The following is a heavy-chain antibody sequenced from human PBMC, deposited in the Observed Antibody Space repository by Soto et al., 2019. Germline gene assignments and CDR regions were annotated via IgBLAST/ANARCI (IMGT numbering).Heavy chain of an antibody. CDR3: ARDGIRDSSSLDY. CDR1: GFTFSSYA. D-gene: IGHD6-13*01. CDR2: ISYDGSNK. V-gene: IGHV3-30-3*01. Sequence: GGSLRLSCAASGFTFSSYAMHWVRQAPGKGLEWVAVISYDGSNKYYADSVKGRFTISRDNSKNTLYLQMNSLRAEDTAVYYCARDGIRDSSSLDYWGQGTLVTVSS. J-gene: IGHJ4*02.